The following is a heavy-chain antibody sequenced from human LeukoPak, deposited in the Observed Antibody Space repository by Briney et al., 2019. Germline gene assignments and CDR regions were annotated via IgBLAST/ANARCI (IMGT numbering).Heavy chain of an antibody. V-gene: IGHV1-8*01. J-gene: IGHJ6*02. CDR1: GYTFTSYD. CDR2: MNPNSGNT. D-gene: IGHD3-10*01. Sequence: GASVKVSCKASGYTFTSYDINWVRQATGQGLEWMGWMNPNSGNTGYAQKFQGRVTMTRNTSISTAYMELSSLRSEDTAVYYCARAPLPPYYYGSGSYSRYGMDVWGQGTTVTVSS. CDR3: ARAPLPPYYYGSGSYSRYGMDV.